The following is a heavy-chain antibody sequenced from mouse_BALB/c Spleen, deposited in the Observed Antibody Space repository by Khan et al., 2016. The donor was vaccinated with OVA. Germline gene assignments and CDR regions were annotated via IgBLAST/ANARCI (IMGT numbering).Heavy chain of an antibody. CDR2: ISSGGTP. CDR3: AREAYRYDEYYFDY. D-gene: IGHD2-14*01. J-gene: IGHJ2*01. CDR1: GFTFNSYV. V-gene: IGHV5-6-5*01. Sequence: EVELVESGGGLVKPGGSLKLSCAASGFTFNSYVMSWVRQTPEKRLAWVASISSGGTPYYPDSVKGRFTISRDNAMNILYLQMSSLRSEDTAIYFCAREAYRYDEYYFDYWGQGTTLTVSS.